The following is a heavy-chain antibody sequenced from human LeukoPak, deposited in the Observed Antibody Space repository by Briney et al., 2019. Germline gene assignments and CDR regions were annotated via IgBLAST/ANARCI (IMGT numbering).Heavy chain of an antibody. CDR1: GFTFSSYW. CDR3: ARDLNYDFWSGSSPGYYFDY. CDR2: ISGSGSTI. J-gene: IGHJ4*02. Sequence: PGGSLRLSCAASGFTFSSYWMSWVRQAPGKGLEWVSYISGSGSTIYYADSVKGRFTISRDNAKNSLYLQMNSLRAEDTAVYYCARDLNYDFWSGSSPGYYFDYWGQGTLVTVSS. V-gene: IGHV3-48*04. D-gene: IGHD3-3*01.